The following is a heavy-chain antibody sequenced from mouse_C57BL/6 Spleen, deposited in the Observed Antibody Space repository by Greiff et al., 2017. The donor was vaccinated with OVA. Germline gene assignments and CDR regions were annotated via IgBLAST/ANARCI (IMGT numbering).Heavy chain of an antibody. CDR3: AREDGSSYDYCDY. CDR1: GYTFTSYW. CDR2: IDPSDSET. Sequence: QVQLQQPGAELVRPGSSVKLSCKASGYTFTSYWMHWVKQRPIQGLEWIGNIDPSDSETHSNQKFKDKATLTVDKSSSTAYMQLSSLTAEDSAVYDGAREDGSSYDYCDYWGQGTTLTVSS. J-gene: IGHJ2*01. D-gene: IGHD1-1*01. V-gene: IGHV1-52*01.